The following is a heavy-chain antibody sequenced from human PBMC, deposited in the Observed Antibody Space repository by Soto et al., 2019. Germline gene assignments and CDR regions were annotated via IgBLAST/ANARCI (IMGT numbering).Heavy chain of an antibody. V-gene: IGHV3-74*01. CDR2: IDNDGSRT. CDR1: GFTFSSYW. D-gene: IGHD6-6*01. Sequence: EVQLVESGGGLVQPGGSLRLSCAASGFTFSSYWLHWVRQVPGKGLVWVASIDNDGSRTDYADSVKGRFTISRDNAKNTVYLQMNSLRGEDTAVYYCVRDQPAEEALVDFWGQGTLVTVSS. J-gene: IGHJ4*01. CDR3: VRDQPAEEALVDF.